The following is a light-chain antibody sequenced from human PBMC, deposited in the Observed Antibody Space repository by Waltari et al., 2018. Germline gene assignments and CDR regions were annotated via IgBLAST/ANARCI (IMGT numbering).Light chain of an antibody. J-gene: IGKJ3*01. V-gene: IGKV1-39*01. Sequence: DIQMTQSPSSLSASVGDRVTITCRASQSISSYLNWYQQKPGKAPKLLIHAASSLQSGVPSRFSGSGSGTDFTLTISSLQPEDFATYYCQQSYSTLFTFGPGTKVDIK. CDR1: QSISSY. CDR2: AAS. CDR3: QQSYSTLFT.